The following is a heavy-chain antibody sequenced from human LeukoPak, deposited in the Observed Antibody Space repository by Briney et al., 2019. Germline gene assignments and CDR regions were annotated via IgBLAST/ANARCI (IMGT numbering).Heavy chain of an antibody. Sequence: SETLSLTCTVSGGSISSGSYYWSWIRQPAGKGLEWIGRIYTSGSTNYNPSLKSRVTISVDTSKNQFSLKLSSVTAADTAVYYCARADNYGKFDYWGQGALVTVSS. V-gene: IGHV4-61*02. CDR1: GGSISSGSYY. CDR3: ARADNYGKFDY. CDR2: IYTSGST. D-gene: IGHD4-17*01. J-gene: IGHJ4*02.